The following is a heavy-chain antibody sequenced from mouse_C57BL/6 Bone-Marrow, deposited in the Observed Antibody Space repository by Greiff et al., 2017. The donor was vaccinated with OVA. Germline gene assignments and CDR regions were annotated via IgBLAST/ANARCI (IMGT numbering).Heavy chain of an antibody. Sequence: QVQLQQPGAELVKPGASVKVSCKASGYTFTSYWMHWVKQRPGQGLEWIGRIHPSDSDTNYNQKFKGKATLTVDKSSSTAYMQLSSLTSEDSAVYYCAITIYYEYGGVYWYFDVWGTGTTVTVSS. J-gene: IGHJ1*03. D-gene: IGHD2-4*01. V-gene: IGHV1-74*01. CDR2: IHPSDSDT. CDR1: GYTFTSYW. CDR3: AITIYYEYGGVYWYFDV.